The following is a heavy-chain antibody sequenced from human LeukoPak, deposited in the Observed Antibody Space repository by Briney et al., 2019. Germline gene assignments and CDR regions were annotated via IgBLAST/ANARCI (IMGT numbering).Heavy chain of an antibody. CDR2: ISGSGGST. V-gene: IGHV3-23*01. Sequence: GGSLRLSCAASGFTFSSYWMHWVRQAPGKGLEWVSTISGSGGSTYYADSVKGRFTISRDNSKNTLYLQMNSLRAEDTAVYYCARDGSSRSLQYWGQGTLVTVSS. CDR3: ARDGSSRSLQY. J-gene: IGHJ1*01. CDR1: GFTFSSYW.